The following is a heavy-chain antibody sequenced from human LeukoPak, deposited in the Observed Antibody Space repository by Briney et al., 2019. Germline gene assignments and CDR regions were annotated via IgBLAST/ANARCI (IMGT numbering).Heavy chain of an antibody. CDR3: ARDPRPPYIVVVVAASNWFDP. J-gene: IGHJ5*02. Sequence: GASVKVSCKASGYTFTNYYLHWVRQAPGQGLEWMGIISPSGGTTAYAQKFQDRVTMTRDTSISTAYMELSRLRSDDTAVYYCARDPRPPYIVVVVAASNWFDPWGQGTLVTVSS. CDR2: ISPSGGTT. CDR1: GYTFTNYY. V-gene: IGHV1-46*01. D-gene: IGHD2-15*01.